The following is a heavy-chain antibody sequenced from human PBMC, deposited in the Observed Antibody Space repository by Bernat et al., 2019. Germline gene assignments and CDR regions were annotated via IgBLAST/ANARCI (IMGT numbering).Heavy chain of an antibody. CDR2: IWYDGSNK. J-gene: IGHJ4*02. Sequence: QVQLVESGGGVVQPGRSLRLSCAASGFTFSSYGMHWVRQAPGKGLEWVAVIWYDGSNKYYADSVKGRFTISRDNSKNTLYLQMNSLRAEDTAVYYCARDGAAYYDFWSGHYYFDYWGQGTLVTVSS. D-gene: IGHD3-3*01. CDR1: GFTFSSYG. CDR3: ARDGAAYYDFWSGHYYFDY. V-gene: IGHV3-33*01.